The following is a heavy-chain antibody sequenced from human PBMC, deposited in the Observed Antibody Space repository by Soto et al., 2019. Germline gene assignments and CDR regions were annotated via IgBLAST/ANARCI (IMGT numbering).Heavy chain of an antibody. V-gene: IGHV1-2*02. D-gene: IGHD6-13*01. J-gene: IGHJ5*02. Sequence: QVQLVQSGAELKKPGASVKVSCKASGYTFTDYYLHWVRQAPGQGLQWMGWINPNSGGTHYERKFQGRVTMNTDTYINTAYMELTGLTSDDTAVYYCARDIIMAAAQWFDPWGQGTLVSVSS. CDR2: INPNSGGT. CDR3: ARDIIMAAAQWFDP. CDR1: GYTFTDYY.